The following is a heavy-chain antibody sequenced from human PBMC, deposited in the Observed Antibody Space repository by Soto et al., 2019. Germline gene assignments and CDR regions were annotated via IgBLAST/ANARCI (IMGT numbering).Heavy chain of an antibody. CDR1: GFTFSNYA. V-gene: IGHV3-30*03. J-gene: IGHJ3*02. D-gene: IGHD2-21*01. CDR2: ISYDGSNK. CDR3: ATLNIVYVGFTVLDI. Sequence: QVQLVESGGGVVQPGTSLRLSCAASGFTFSNYAMHWVRQAPGKGLEWVAVISYDGSNKYYGDSGKGRFTISRDNSKKPLYLQMSSLRSEDTAVYYCATLNIVYVGFTVLDIWGQGTVVTVSS.